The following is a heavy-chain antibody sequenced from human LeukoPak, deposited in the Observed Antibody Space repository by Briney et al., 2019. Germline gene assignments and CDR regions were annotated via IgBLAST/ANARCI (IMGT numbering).Heavy chain of an antibody. Sequence: GGSLRLSCAASGFTFSNYAMNWVRQAPGKGLEWVSTITSNGGSTYYADSVEGRFTISRDNSKNTLYLHMNSVRAEDTAVYYCAKGGCSASCYSTYWAQGTLVTVSS. J-gene: IGHJ4*02. CDR1: GFTFSNYA. D-gene: IGHD2-2*02. CDR3: AKGGCSASCYSTY. CDR2: ITSNGGST. V-gene: IGHV3-23*01.